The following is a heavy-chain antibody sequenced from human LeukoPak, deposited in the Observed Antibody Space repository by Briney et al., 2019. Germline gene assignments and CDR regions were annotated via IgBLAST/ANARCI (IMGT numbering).Heavy chain of an antibody. Sequence: GGSLRLSCAASGFTFSSYWMSWVRQAPGKGLEWVANIKQDGSEKYYVDSVKGRFTISRDNAKNSLYLQMNSPRAEDTAVYYCAGRDDYGDYNSDYWGQGTLVTVSS. J-gene: IGHJ4*02. CDR3: AGRDDYGDYNSDY. CDR2: IKQDGSEK. V-gene: IGHV3-7*01. CDR1: GFTFSSYW. D-gene: IGHD4-17*01.